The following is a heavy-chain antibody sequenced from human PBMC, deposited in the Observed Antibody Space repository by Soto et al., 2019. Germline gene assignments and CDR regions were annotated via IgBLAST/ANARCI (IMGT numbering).Heavy chain of an antibody. CDR1: GYSLSSGYF. J-gene: IGHJ4*02. CDR2: IFHGGAT. CDR3: ARDDYSNYGGPGY. D-gene: IGHD4-4*01. V-gene: IGHV4-38-2*02. Sequence: PSETLSLTCAVSGYSLSSGYFWAWIRQPPGKGLEWIGSIFHGGATFYNPSLKSRVTISVDTSRNQFSLKLTSLTAADTAVYYCARDDYSNYGGPGYRGQGTLVTVSS.